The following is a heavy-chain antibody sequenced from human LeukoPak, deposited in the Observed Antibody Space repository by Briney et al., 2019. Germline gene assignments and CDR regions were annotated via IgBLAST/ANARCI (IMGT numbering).Heavy chain of an antibody. J-gene: IGHJ4*02. CDR3: ARGTTFDY. V-gene: IGHV3-30*01. D-gene: IGHD1-1*01. CDR2: ISYDGSNK. CDR1: GFTFSSYA. Sequence: GGSLRLSCAASGFTFSSYAMHWVRQAPGKGLEWVAVISYDGSNKYYADSVKGRFTISRDNSKNTLYLQMNSLRAEDTAVYYCARGTTFDYWGQGTLVTVSS.